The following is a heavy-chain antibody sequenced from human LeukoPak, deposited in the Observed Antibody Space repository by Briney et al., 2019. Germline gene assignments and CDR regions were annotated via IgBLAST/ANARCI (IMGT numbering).Heavy chain of an antibody. D-gene: IGHD4-11*01. CDR3: ARDAQRGFDYSNSLEY. J-gene: IGHJ4*01. V-gene: IGHV3-33*01. Sequence: GGSLRLSCAASGFTFSSYGMHWVRQAPGKGLEWVAVIWSDGSNRFYAGSVKGRFTISRDNSQNTVFLQMNSLRVEDTAMYYCARDAQRGFDYSNSLEYWGHGTQVTVSS. CDR1: GFTFSSYG. CDR2: IWSDGSNR.